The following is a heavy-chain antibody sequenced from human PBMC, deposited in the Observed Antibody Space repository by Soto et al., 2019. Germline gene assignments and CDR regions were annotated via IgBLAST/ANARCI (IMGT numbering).Heavy chain of an antibody. CDR1: GFTFSDYY. J-gene: IGHJ6*02. D-gene: IGHD3-10*01. CDR3: ARERRGRVLWFGGIVGHGMDV. Sequence: TGGSLRLSCAASGFTFSDYYMSWIRQAPGKGLEWVSYISSSSSYTNYADSVKGRFTISRDNAKNSLYLQMNSLRAEDTAVYYCARERRGRVLWFGGIVGHGMDVWGQGTTVTVSS. V-gene: IGHV3-11*06. CDR2: ISSSSSYT.